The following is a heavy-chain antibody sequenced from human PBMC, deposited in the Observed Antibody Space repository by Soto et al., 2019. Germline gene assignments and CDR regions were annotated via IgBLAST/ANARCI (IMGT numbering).Heavy chain of an antibody. CDR3: ARGRPYYDILSGYYNYYYYYMDV. CDR2: INHSGST. J-gene: IGHJ6*03. D-gene: IGHD3-9*01. Sequence: QVQLQQWGAGLLKPSEILSHTCAVYGGSFSGYYWSWIRQPPGKGLEWVGEINHSGSTNYNPSLKSRVTISVDTSKTQFSLKLSSVTAADTAVYYCARGRPYYDILSGYYNYYYYYMDVWGKGTTVTVSS. V-gene: IGHV4-34*01. CDR1: GGSFSGYY.